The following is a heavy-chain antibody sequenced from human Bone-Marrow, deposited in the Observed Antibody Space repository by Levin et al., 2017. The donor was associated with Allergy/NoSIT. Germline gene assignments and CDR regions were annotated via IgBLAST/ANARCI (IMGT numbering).Heavy chain of an antibody. CDR2: IKSKIDGGTR. CDR3: TTGAGTVGGGPL. CDR1: GLTFTNAW. D-gene: IGHD1-7*01. J-gene: IGHJ1*01. V-gene: IGHV3-15*01. Sequence: SGGSLRLSCVASGLTFTNAWMSWVRQAPGKGLQWVGRIKSKIDGGTRDYAAPVKGRFTISRDDSKKTLYLQMDSLKIEDTAIYYCTTGAGTVGGGPLWGQGTLVIVSS.